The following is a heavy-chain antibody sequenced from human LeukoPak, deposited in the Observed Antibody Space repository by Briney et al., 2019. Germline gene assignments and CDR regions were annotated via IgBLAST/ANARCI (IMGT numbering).Heavy chain of an antibody. J-gene: IGHJ4*02. V-gene: IGHV3-23*01. CDR1: GFTVSSNY. CDR2: ISGSGGST. D-gene: IGHD3-22*01. Sequence: GGSLRLSCAASGFTVSSNYMSWVRQAPGKGLEWVSAISGSGGSTYYADSVKGRFTISRDNSKNTLYLQMNSLRAEDTAVYYCAKDLIGYYDSSGYYESSWGQGTLVTVSS. CDR3: AKDLIGYYDSSGYYESS.